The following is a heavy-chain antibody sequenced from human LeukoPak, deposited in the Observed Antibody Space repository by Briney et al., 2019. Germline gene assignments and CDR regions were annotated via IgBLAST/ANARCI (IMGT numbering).Heavy chain of an antibody. D-gene: IGHD2-2*01. J-gene: IGHJ4*02. Sequence: ASVKVSCKASGYTFTSYGISWVRQALGQGLEWMGWISAYNGNTNYAQKLQGRVTMTTDTSTSTAYMELRSLRSDDTAVYYCARDLTEVPAAYFDYWGQGTLVTVSS. V-gene: IGHV1-18*01. CDR2: ISAYNGNT. CDR1: GYTFTSYG. CDR3: ARDLTEVPAAYFDY.